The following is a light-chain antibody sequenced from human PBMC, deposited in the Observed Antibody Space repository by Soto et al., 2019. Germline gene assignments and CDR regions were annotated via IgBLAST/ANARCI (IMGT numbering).Light chain of an antibody. CDR3: QQYGSSLIT. Sequence: EIVLTQSPATLSLSPGERATLSCRASQSVSSYLAWYQQKPGQSPRLLIYAASNRATGIPARFSGSGSGTDFTLTISRLEPEDFAVYYCQQYGSSLITFGQGTRLEIK. J-gene: IGKJ5*01. CDR1: QSVSSY. V-gene: IGKV3-20*01. CDR2: AAS.